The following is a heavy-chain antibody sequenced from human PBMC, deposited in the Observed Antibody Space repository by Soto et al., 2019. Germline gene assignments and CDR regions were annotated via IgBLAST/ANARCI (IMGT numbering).Heavy chain of an antibody. J-gene: IGHJ6*02. D-gene: IGHD3-9*01. CDR1: GFTFSSYS. CDR3: ARDSLRYFDWLLRYGMDV. V-gene: IGHV3-21*01. Sequence: PGGSLRLSCAASGFTFSSYSMNWVRQAPGKGLEWVSSISSSSSYIYYADSVKGRSTISRDNAKNSLYLQMNSLRAEDTAVYYCARDSLRYFDWLLRYGMDVWGQGTTVTVSS. CDR2: ISSSSSYI.